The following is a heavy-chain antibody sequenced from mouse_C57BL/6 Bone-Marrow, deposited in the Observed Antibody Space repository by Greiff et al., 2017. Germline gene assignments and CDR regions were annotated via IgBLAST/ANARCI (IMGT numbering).Heavy chain of an antibody. J-gene: IGHJ4*01. V-gene: IGHV7-1*01. CDR2: SRNKANDYTT. Sequence: EVNLVESGGGLVQSGRSLRLSCATSGFTFSDFYMEWVRQAPGKGLEWIAASRNKANDYTTEYSASVKGRFIVSRDTSQSILYLQMNALRAEDTAIYYCARDLPPMDYWGQGTSVTVSS. CDR1: GFTFSDFY. CDR3: ARDLPPMDY.